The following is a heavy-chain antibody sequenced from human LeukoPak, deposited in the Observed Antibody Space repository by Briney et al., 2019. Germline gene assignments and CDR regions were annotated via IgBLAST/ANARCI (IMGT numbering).Heavy chain of an antibody. V-gene: IGHV4-61*01. J-gene: IGHJ6*02. D-gene: IGHD3-3*01. CDR2: IYYSGST. CDR3: ARVVEYYYAMDV. CDR1: GGSVSSTTYY. Sequence: PSETLSLTCTVSGGSVSSTTYYWSWIRQPPGKGLEWIGYIYYSGSTKYNPSLKSRIVVTVDTSKNQFSLRLSSVTAADTAVYYCARVVEYYYAMDVWGPGTTITVSS.